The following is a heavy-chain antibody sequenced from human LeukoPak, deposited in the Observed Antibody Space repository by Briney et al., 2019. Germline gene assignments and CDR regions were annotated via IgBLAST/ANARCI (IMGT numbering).Heavy chain of an antibody. D-gene: IGHD3-3*01. CDR2: ISGSGGST. V-gene: IGHV3-23*01. CDR1: GFTFSSYA. Sequence: GGSLRLSCAASGFTFSSYAMSWVRQAPGKGLEWVSAISGSGGSTYYVDSVKGRFTISRDNSKNTLYLQMNSLRAEDTAVYYCAKDRFLEWFPDWFDPWGQGTLVTVSS. J-gene: IGHJ5*02. CDR3: AKDRFLEWFPDWFDP.